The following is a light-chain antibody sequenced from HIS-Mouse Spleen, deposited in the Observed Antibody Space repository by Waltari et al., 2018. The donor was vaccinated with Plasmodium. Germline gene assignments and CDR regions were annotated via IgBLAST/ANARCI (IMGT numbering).Light chain of an antibody. Sequence: EIVLTQSPATLSLSPGERATLSCRASQSVSSYLAWYQQKPGQAPRLLIYDASNRATGIPARLSGSGSGTDCTLTISSLEPEDFAVYYCQQRSNWPITFGPGTKVDIK. J-gene: IGKJ3*01. V-gene: IGKV3-11*01. CDR3: QQRSNWPIT. CDR1: QSVSSY. CDR2: DAS.